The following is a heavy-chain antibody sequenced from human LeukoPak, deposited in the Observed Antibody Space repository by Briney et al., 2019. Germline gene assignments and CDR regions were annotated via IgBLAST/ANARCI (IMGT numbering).Heavy chain of an antibody. Sequence: PGGSLRLSCAASGFTFSSYEMNWVRQAPGEWLELVSYISSSGSTIYYAESVKARLHMSRDNAKKSLYLQMNSLRAEDTAVYYCARVTRYRSGWFDYWGQGTLVTVSS. CDR2: ISSSGSTI. J-gene: IGHJ4*02. CDR1: GFTFSSYE. V-gene: IGHV3-48*03. CDR3: ARVTRYRSGWFDY. D-gene: IGHD6-19*01.